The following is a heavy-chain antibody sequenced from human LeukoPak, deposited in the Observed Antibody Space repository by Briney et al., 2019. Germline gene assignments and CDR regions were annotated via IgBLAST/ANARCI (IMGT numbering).Heavy chain of an antibody. CDR3: ASHYYGSGSYSDY. D-gene: IGHD3-10*01. CDR1: GGSISSGGYY. V-gene: IGHV4-31*03. CDR2: IYYSGST. J-gene: IGHJ4*02. Sequence: SQTLSLTCTVSGGSISSGGYYWSWIRQHPGKGLEWIGYIYYSGSTYYSPSLKSRVTISVDTSKNQFSLKLSSVTAADTAVYYCASHYYGSGSYSDYWGQGTLVTVSS.